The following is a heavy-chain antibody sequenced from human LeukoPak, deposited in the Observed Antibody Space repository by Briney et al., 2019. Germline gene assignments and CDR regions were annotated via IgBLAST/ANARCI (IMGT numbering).Heavy chain of an antibody. V-gene: IGHV4-4*07. CDR3: ARDSSYDFWSGNGGFDY. Sequence: PSETLSLTCSVSGGSINNYYLSWLRQPAGKGLEWIGRIYNSGSTNYSPSLKSRVTMSVDTSKNQFSLKLSSVTAADTAVYYCARDSSYDFWSGNGGFDYWGQGTLVTVSS. J-gene: IGHJ4*02. CDR1: GGSINNYY. CDR2: IYNSGST. D-gene: IGHD3-3*01.